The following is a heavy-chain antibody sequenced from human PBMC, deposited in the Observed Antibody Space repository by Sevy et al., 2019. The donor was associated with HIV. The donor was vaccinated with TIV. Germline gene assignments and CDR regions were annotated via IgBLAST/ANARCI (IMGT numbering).Heavy chain of an antibody. J-gene: IGHJ4*02. CDR2: INYIDRYI. D-gene: IGHD2-15*01. V-gene: IGHV3-21*06. Sequence: GSLRLSCAASGFTFSSYEMSWVRQAPGKGLEWVSSINYIDRYIKYADSVRVRFTISRENPKNSVSLRMNSLRDDDTAMYYCARLQSCGGSCYTFDSWGQGTLVTVSS. CDR1: GFTFSSYE. CDR3: ARLQSCGGSCYTFDS.